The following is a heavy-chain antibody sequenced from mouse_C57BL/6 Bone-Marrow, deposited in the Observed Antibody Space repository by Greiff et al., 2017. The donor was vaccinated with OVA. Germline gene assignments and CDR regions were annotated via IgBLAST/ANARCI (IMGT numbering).Heavy chain of an antibody. V-gene: IGHV14-2*01. CDR2: IDPEDGAT. D-gene: IGHD2-2*01. CDR3: ARSGLRPYWYFDV. Sequence: VQLQQSGAELVKPGASVKLSCTASGFNIKDYYMHWVKQRTEQGLEWIGRIDPEDGATKYAPKFQGKATITADTSSNTAYLQLISLTSEDTAVYYCARSGLRPYWYFDVWGTGTTVTVSS. J-gene: IGHJ1*03. CDR1: GFNIKDYY.